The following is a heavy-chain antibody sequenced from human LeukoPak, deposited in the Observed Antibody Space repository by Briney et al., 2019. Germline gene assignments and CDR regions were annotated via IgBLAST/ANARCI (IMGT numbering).Heavy chain of an antibody. J-gene: IGHJ6*03. Sequence: GASVKVSCKASGYTFTSYYMHWVRQAPGQGLEWMGIINPSGGSTSYAQKFQGRVTMTRDTSTSTVYMELSSLRSEDTAVYYCARVGVIGSPYYYYMDVWGKGTTVTVSS. CDR1: GYTFTSYY. D-gene: IGHD3-22*01. CDR2: INPSGGST. CDR3: ARVGVIGSPYYYYMDV. V-gene: IGHV1-46*01.